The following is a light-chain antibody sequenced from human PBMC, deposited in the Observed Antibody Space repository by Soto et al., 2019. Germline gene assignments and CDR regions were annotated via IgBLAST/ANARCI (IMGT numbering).Light chain of an antibody. CDR3: QHYGTSLP. V-gene: IGKV3-20*01. Sequence: EIVLTQSPGTLSLSPGDRATLSCRASQSVNSNFLAWYQQKPGQAPRLLIYGESARLTGIPDRFSGSGSGTDFTLTISRLEPEDFTVYYCQHYGTSLPFGRGTKVEIK. CDR1: QSVNSNF. CDR2: GES. J-gene: IGKJ4*01.